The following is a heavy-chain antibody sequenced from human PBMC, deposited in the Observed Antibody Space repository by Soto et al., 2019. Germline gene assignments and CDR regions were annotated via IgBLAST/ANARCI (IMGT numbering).Heavy chain of an antibody. V-gene: IGHV4-61*01. Sequence: SETLSLTCTVSGGSVNSDSYYWSWIRQPPGKGLEWIGYIYYSGSTNYNPSLKSRVTISVDTSKNQFSLKLSSVTAADTAVYYCASGAHYIWNGWGQGTLVTVSS. CDR1: GGSVNSDSYY. CDR3: ASGAHYIWNG. D-gene: IGHD3-9*01. J-gene: IGHJ4*02. CDR2: IYYSGST.